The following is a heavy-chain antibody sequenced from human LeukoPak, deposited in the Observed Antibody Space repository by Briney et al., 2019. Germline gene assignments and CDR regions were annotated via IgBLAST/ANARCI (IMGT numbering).Heavy chain of an antibody. CDR1: GFTFSSYG. Sequence: GRSLRLSCAASGFTFSSYGMHWVRQAPGKGLEWVAVIWYDGSNQYYADSVKGRFTISKDDSKNTVFLQMNSLRAEDTAVYYCARDFNWYFDPWGRGTLVTVSS. V-gene: IGHV3-33*01. J-gene: IGHJ2*01. CDR2: IWYDGSNQ. CDR3: ARDFNWYFDP.